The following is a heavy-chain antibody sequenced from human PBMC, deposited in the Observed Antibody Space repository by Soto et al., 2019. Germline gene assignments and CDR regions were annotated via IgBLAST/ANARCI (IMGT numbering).Heavy chain of an antibody. J-gene: IGHJ5*02. Sequence: PPGKGLEWIGSIYYSGSTYYNPSLKSRVTISVDTSKNQFSLKLSSVTAADTAVYYCAGPKIAFYTWFDPRGQRTLVTGSS. CDR2: IYYSGST. CDR3: AGPKIAFYTWFDP. V-gene: IGHV4-39*01. D-gene: IGHD3-3*02.